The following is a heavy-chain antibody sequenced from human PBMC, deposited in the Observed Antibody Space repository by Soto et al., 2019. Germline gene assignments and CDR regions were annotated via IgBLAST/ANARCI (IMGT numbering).Heavy chain of an antibody. Sequence: QVRLVQSGAEVKKPGASVKVSCKASGYTFTGYYMHWVRQAPGQGLEWMGWINPNSGGTSYAQKFQGRVTMTRDTSISTAYMELSRLRSDDTAVYYCARDLAGNDYFDYWGQGTLVTVSS. CDR3: ARDLAGNDYFDY. V-gene: IGHV1-2*02. D-gene: IGHD6-19*01. CDR1: GYTFTGYY. J-gene: IGHJ4*02. CDR2: INPNSGGT.